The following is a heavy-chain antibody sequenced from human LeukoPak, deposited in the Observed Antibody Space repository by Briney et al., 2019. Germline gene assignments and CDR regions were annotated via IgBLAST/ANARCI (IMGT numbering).Heavy chain of an antibody. V-gene: IGHV1-18*01. Sequence: GASVKVSCKASGYTFTSYGISWVRQAPGQGLEWMGRISAYNGNTNYAQKLQGRVTMTTDTSTSTAYMELRSLRSDDTAVYYCARGYDSIEENSLSQHFDYWGQGTLVTVSS. CDR2: ISAYNGNT. J-gene: IGHJ4*02. CDR1: GYTFTSYG. D-gene: IGHD3-22*01. CDR3: ARGYDSIEENSLSQHFDY.